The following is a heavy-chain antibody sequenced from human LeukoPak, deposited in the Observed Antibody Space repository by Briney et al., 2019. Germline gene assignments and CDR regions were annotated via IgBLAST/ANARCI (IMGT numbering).Heavy chain of an antibody. CDR3: ARVGYNSGWYEY. Sequence: GGSLRLSCAASGFTFSIYGMHWVRQAPGKGLEWVAAIWEDGTNIHYADSVQGRFTISRDNSKNTLYLQMNSLRDEDTAVYYCARVGYNSGWYEYWGQGTLVTVSS. V-gene: IGHV3-33*08. D-gene: IGHD6-19*01. CDR1: GFTFSIYG. J-gene: IGHJ4*02. CDR2: IWEDGTNI.